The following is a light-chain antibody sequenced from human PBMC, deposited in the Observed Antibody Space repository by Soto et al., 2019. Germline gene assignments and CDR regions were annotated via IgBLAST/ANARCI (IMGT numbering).Light chain of an antibody. CDR1: SSNIGAGYY. Sequence: QSVLTQPPSVSGAPGQRVTISCTGSSSNIGAGYYIHWYQQVPGTAPKPLIYSNSNRASGVPARFSGCKSGTSASLAITGLQAEDEADYYCQSYDPSLSGYVFGPGTKVTVL. V-gene: IGLV1-40*01. J-gene: IGLJ1*01. CDR3: QSYDPSLSGYV. CDR2: SNS.